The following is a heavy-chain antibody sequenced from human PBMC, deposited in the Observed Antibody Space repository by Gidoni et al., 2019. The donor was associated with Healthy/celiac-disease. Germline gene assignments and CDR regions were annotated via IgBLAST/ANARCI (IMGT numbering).Heavy chain of an antibody. D-gene: IGHD4-17*01. Sequence: QVQLVESGGGVVQPGRSLRLSCAASGFTFGSYALHWVRQAPGKGLEWVAVISYDGSNTYYADSVKGRFTISRDNSTNTLYLQMNSLSAEDTAVYYCARDRAVTKRIDAFDIWGQVTMVTVSS. V-gene: IGHV3-30-3*01. CDR1: GFTFGSYA. J-gene: IGHJ3*02. CDR3: ARDRAVTKRIDAFDI. CDR2: ISYDGSNT.